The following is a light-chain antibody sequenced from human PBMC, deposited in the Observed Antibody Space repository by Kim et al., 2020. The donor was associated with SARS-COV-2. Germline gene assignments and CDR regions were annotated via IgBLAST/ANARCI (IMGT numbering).Light chain of an antibody. J-gene: IGKJ4*01. CDR2: DAS. CDR1: QSVGTF. Sequence: PGERATLSCRVSQSVGTFLAWYQQKSGQAPRLLIYDASNRATGIPARFSGSGSGTDFTLTISSLEPEDFAVYYCEQRRSWPLTFGGGTKVDIK. V-gene: IGKV3-11*01. CDR3: EQRRSWPLT.